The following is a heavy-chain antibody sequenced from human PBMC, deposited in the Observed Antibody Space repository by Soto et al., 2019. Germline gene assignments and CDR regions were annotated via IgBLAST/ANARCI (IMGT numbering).Heavy chain of an antibody. V-gene: IGHV3-23*01. CDR3: ANWYSSFTDY. J-gene: IGHJ4*02. Sequence: PGGSLRLSCAASGFTFSSYATSWVRQAPGKGLEWVSAIRGSGGSTYYADSVKGRFTISRDNSKNTLYLQMNSLRAEDTAVYYCANWYSSFTDYWGQGTLVTVSS. CDR1: GFTFSSYA. D-gene: IGHD6-13*01. CDR2: IRGSGGST.